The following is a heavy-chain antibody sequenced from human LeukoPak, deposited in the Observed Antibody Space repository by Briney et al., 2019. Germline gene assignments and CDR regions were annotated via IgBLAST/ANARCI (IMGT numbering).Heavy chain of an antibody. CDR1: GYTFSTNY. J-gene: IGHJ5*02. V-gene: IGHV1-69*05. Sequence: SVKVSCKASGYTFSTNYMHWVRQAPGQGLEWMGRIIPIFGTANYAQKFQGRVTITTDESTSTAYMELSSLRSEDTAVYYCARASYYYDSSGYLNWFDPWGQGTLVTVSS. D-gene: IGHD3-22*01. CDR2: IIPIFGTA. CDR3: ARASYYYDSSGYLNWFDP.